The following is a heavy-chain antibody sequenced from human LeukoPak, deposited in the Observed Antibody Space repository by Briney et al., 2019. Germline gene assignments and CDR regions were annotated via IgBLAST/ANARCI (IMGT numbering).Heavy chain of an antibody. V-gene: IGHV4-39*07. CDR1: GGSISSSSYY. J-gene: IGHJ4*02. Sequence: SETLSLTCTVSGGSISSSSYYWGWIRQPPGKGLEWIGSIYYSGSTYYNPSLKSRVTISVDTSKNQFSLKLSSVTAADTAVYYCARDGVGATTAGVFDHWGQGTLVTVSS. CDR2: IYYSGST. CDR3: ARDGVGATTAGVFDH. D-gene: IGHD1-26*01.